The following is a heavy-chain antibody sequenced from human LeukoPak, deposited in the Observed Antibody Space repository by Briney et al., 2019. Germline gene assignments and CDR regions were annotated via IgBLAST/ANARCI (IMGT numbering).Heavy chain of an antibody. Sequence: GESLKISCKGSGYSFTSYWIGWVRQMPGKGLEWMGIIYPGDSDTRYSPSFQGQVTISADKSISTAYLQWSSLKASDTAMYYCARQKEHYDFWSGYYTSDYYYGMDVWGQGTTVTVSS. CDR3: ARQKEHYDFWSGYYTSDYYYGMDV. D-gene: IGHD3-3*01. V-gene: IGHV5-51*01. J-gene: IGHJ6*02. CDR2: IYPGDSDT. CDR1: GYSFTSYW.